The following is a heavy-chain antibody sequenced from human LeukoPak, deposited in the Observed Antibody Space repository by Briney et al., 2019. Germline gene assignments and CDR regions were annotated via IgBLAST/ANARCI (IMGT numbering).Heavy chain of an antibody. V-gene: IGHV4-39*01. J-gene: IGHJ4*02. Sequence: SETLSLTCIVSGGSISSSSYYWVWIRQPPGEGLEWIGTISPSGSTHHNPSLKSRVTISVDTSKSQSSLKLSSVTVADTAVYYCVQKLIGTTLDYWGQGALVTVSS. CDR1: GGSISSSSYY. CDR3: VQKLIGTTLDY. D-gene: IGHD1-26*01. CDR2: ISPSGST.